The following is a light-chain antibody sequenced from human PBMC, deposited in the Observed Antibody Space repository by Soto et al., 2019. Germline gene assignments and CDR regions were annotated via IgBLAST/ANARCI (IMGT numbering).Light chain of an antibody. V-gene: IGLV1-36*01. CDR3: QAWDSKTVV. J-gene: IGLJ2*01. Sequence: QSVLTQPPSVSEGPGQRVTISCSGSTSNIGKNTVNWYQQLPGEAPKLFIYYDDLLASGVSDRFSGSNSGNTATLTISGTQAMDEADYYCQAWDSKTVVFGGGTKLTVL. CDR1: TSNIGKNT. CDR2: YDD.